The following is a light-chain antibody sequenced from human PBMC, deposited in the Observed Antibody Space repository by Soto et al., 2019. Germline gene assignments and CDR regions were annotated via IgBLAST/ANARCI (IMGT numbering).Light chain of an antibody. CDR1: SSDVGGYNY. J-gene: IGLJ1*01. CDR3: SSYTSSSTLVV. V-gene: IGLV2-14*01. Sequence: QSALTQPPSASGSPGQSVTISCTGTSSDVGGYNYVSWYQQHPGKAPKVMIYEVSNRPSGVSNRFSGSKSGNTASLTISGLQAEDEADYYCSSYTSSSTLVVFGTGTKVTVL. CDR2: EVS.